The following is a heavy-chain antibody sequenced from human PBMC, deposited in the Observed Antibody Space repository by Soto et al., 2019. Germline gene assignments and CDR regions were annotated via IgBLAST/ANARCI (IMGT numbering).Heavy chain of an antibody. CDR3: ARGDIGTTGTPW. CDR2: ISAYNGNT. CDR1: GYTFTSYG. D-gene: IGHD4-17*01. V-gene: IGHV1-18*01. J-gene: IGHJ4*02. Sequence: QVQLVQSGAEVKKPGASVTVSCKASGYTFTSYGIRWVRHDPGQGLEWMGWISAYNGNTNYAQKLQSRVTMTTDTSTSADYKELRSLRSDDTAVYYCARGDIGTTGTPWWGQGTLVTVSS.